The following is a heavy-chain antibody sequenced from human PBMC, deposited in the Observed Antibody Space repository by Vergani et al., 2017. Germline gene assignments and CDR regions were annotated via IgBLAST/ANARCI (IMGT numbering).Heavy chain of an antibody. Sequence: QLQLQESGPGLVKPSETLSLTCTVSGGSISSSSYYWGWIRQPPGTGLEWIGSIYYSGSTYYNPSLKSRVTISVDTSKNQFSLKLSSVTAADTAVYYCARLWGGTKIAAAGGYYYGMDVWGQGTTVTVSS. CDR3: ARLWGGTKIAAAGGYYYGMDV. V-gene: IGHV4-39*01. CDR1: GGSISSSSYY. D-gene: IGHD6-13*01. CDR2: IYYSGST. J-gene: IGHJ6*02.